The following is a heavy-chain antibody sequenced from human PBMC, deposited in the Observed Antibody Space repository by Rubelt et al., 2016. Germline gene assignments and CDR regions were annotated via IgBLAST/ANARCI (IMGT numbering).Heavy chain of an antibody. D-gene: IGHD6-19*01. CDR3: ARDKSGYSSGWYSFDI. CDR1: GFTFDDYT. Sequence: EVLLVQSGGGLVEPGGSLRLSCAASGFTFDDYTMHWVRQAPGKGLEWVSGISWNSGTIGYADSVKGRFIISRDNAKNSLYLQMNSLRAEDTAVYYCARDKSGYSSGWYSFDIWGQGTMVTVSS. CDR2: ISWNSGTI. J-gene: IGHJ3*02. V-gene: IGHV3-9*01.